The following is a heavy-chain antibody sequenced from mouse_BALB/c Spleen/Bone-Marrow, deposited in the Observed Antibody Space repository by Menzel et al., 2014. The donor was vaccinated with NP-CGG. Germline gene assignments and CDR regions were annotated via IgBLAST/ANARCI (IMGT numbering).Heavy chain of an antibody. J-gene: IGHJ3*01. Sequence: VQLQQSGPGLVQPSQRLSITCTVSGFLLTSYGVHWVRQSPGKGLEWLGVIWSDGSTDYNAAFISRLNISKDNSKSQIFFKMNSLQPNDTAIYFCARRDGYLFAYWGQGTLVTVSA. CDR2: IWSDGST. V-gene: IGHV2-2*02. CDR1: GFLLTSYG. D-gene: IGHD2-3*01. CDR3: ARRDGYLFAY.